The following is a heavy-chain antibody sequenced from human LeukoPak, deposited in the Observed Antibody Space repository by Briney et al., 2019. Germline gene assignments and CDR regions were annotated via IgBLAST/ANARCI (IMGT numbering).Heavy chain of an antibody. CDR2: ISRDSDIR. V-gene: IGHV3-48*01. D-gene: IGHD4-17*01. CDR1: GFIFGRDS. Sequence: PGGSLRLSCAASGFIFGRDSMNWVRQAPGRGLEWISYISRDSDIRYYADSVRGRFHISRDNARNSLYLQMNSLRAEDTALYYCAKDMGTVTTFSPFDYWGQGTLVTVSS. CDR3: AKDMGTVTTFSPFDY. J-gene: IGHJ4*02.